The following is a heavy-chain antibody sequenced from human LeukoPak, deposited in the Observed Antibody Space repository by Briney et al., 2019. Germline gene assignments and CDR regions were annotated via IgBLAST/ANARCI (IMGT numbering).Heavy chain of an antibody. CDR2: IYYSGST. J-gene: IGHJ5*02. V-gene: IGHV4-59*01. Sequence: PSETVSLTCTGSGGSINSYYWSWLQQPPGKGLEWIGYIYYSGSTEYNPSLKSRVTISVDTSKNQIPLKMSSVTAADTAVYYCARARDGHINNWFDPWGQGTLVTVSS. CDR1: GGSINSYY. D-gene: IGHD5-24*01. CDR3: ARARDGHINNWFDP.